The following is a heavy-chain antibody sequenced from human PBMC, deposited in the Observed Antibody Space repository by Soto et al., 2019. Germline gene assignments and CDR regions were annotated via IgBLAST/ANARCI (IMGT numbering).Heavy chain of an antibody. J-gene: IGHJ3*02. Sequence: GASVKVSCKASGYTFTSYYMHWVRQAPGQGLEKKGIINPSGGSTSYAQKFQGRVTMTRDTSTSTVYMEMSSLRSEDTAMYYCVILPSRGGPFAFDIWGQGTMVTVSS. D-gene: IGHD2-15*01. CDR2: INPSGGST. CDR1: GYTFTSYY. V-gene: IGHV1-46*01. CDR3: VILPSRGGPFAFDI.